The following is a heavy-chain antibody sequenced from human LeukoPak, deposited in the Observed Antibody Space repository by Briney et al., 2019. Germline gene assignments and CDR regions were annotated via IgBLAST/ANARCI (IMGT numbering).Heavy chain of an antibody. V-gene: IGHV3-15*01. D-gene: IGHD4-17*01. CDR1: GFTFSNAW. J-gene: IGHJ4*02. CDR3: TTGSPMTTVTTVDY. Sequence: GGSLRLSCAASGFTFSNAWMSWVRQAPGKGLEWVGRIKSRTDGGTTDYAAPVKGRFTISRDDSKNTLYLQMNSLKTEDTAVYYCTTGSPMTTVTTVDYWGQGTLVTVSS. CDR2: IKSRTDGGTT.